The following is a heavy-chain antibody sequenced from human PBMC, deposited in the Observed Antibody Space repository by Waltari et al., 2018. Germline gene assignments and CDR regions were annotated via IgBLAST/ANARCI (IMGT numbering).Heavy chain of an antibody. CDR1: GGSISSGGYS. CDR3: ARAGTRDYYYYYMDV. D-gene: IGHD1-1*01. V-gene: IGHV4-30-2*01. CDR2: IDHSGST. Sequence: QLQLQESGSGLVKPSQTLSLTCAVSGGSISSGGYSWSWIRQPPGKGLGWIGYIDHSGSTYYNPSRKSRVTISVDRSKNQFSLKLSSVTAADTAVYYCARAGTRDYYYYYMDVWGKGTTVTISS. J-gene: IGHJ6*03.